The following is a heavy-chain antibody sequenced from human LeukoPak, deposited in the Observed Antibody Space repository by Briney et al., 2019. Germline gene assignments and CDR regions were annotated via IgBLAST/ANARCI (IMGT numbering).Heavy chain of an antibody. J-gene: IGHJ5*02. CDR1: GGSISSYY. CDR3: ARWGAAAPLGFDP. Sequence: SETLSLTCTVSGGSISSYYWSWIRQPPGKGLEWIGYIYYSGSTNYNPSLKSRVTISVDTSKNQFSLKLSSVTAADTAVYYCARWGAAAPLGFDPWGQGTLVTVSS. CDR2: IYYSGST. V-gene: IGHV4-59*01. D-gene: IGHD6-13*01.